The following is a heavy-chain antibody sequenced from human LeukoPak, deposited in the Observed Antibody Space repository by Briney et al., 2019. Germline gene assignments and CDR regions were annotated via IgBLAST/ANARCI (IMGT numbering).Heavy chain of an antibody. CDR2: IYYSGST. J-gene: IGHJ4*02. CDR3: ARDLSPYSSGFIDY. V-gene: IGHV4-30-4*08. Sequence: KTSQTLSLTCTVSGGSISSGDYYWSWIRQPPGKGLEWIGYIYYSGSTYYNPSLKSRVTIPVDTSKNQFSLKLSSVTAADTAVYYCARDLSPYSSGFIDYWGQGTLVTVSS. D-gene: IGHD6-19*01. CDR1: GGSISSGDYY.